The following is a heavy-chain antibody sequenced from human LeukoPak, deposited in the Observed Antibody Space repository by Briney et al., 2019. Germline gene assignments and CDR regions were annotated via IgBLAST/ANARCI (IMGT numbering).Heavy chain of an antibody. CDR2: ISAYNGNT. V-gene: IGHV1-18*01. Sequence: ASVKVSCKASGGTFSSYAISWVRQAPGQGLEWMGWISAYNGNTNYAQKLQGRVTMTTDTSTSTAYMELRSLRSDDTAVYYCARDDGMMGLGDWGQGTLVTVSS. CDR3: ARDDGMMGLGD. J-gene: IGHJ4*02. CDR1: GGTFSSYA. D-gene: IGHD3-16*01.